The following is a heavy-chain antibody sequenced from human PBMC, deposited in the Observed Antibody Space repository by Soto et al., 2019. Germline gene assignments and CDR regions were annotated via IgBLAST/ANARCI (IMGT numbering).Heavy chain of an antibody. CDR1: GGTFSTYT. V-gene: IGHV1-69*02. D-gene: IGHD3-10*01. J-gene: IGHJ3*02. CDR3: VRFGELIHAFDI. CDR2: IIPILGIA. Sequence: QVQLVQSGAEVKKPGSSVKVSCKASGGTFSTYTISWVRQAPGQGLEWMGRIIPILGIANYAQKFQGRVTITADKSTSTAYMELSSLRSEDTAVYYWVRFGELIHAFDIWGQGTLVTVSS.